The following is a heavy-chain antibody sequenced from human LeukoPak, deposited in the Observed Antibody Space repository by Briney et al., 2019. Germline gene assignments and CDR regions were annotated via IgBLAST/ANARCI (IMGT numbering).Heavy chain of an antibody. CDR1: GYTFTSYG. V-gene: IGHV1-69*06. CDR3: ARGALWFGELLSAFDI. CDR2: IIPIFGTA. Sequence: SSVKVACKASGYTFTSYGISCVRHAPGQGLEWMGGIIPIFGTANYAQKFQGRVTITADKSTCTAYMELSSLRSEDTAVYYCARGALWFGELLSAFDIWGQGTMVTVSS. J-gene: IGHJ3*02. D-gene: IGHD3-10*01.